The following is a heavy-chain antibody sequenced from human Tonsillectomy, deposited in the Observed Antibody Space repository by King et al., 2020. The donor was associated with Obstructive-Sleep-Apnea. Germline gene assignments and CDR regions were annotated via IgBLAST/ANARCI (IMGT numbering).Heavy chain of an antibody. CDR2: INHSGST. CDR3: ARDMALNYYGSRYYFDY. V-gene: IGHV4-34*01. J-gene: IGHJ4*02. Sequence: VQLQQWGAGLLKPSETLSLTCAVYGGSFSGYYWSWIRQPPGKGLEWIGEINHSGSTNYNPSLKSRVTISVDTSKNQFSLKLSSVTAADTAVYYCARDMALNYYGSRYYFDYWGQGTLVTVSS. D-gene: IGHD3-10*01. CDR1: GGSFSGYY.